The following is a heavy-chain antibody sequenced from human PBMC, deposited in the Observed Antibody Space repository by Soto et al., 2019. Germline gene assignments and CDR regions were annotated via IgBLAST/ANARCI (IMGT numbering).Heavy chain of an antibody. CDR3: ARHQQDSQYYYDSSGYYHVDY. CDR2: IYYSGST. CDR1: GGSISSSSYY. V-gene: IGHV4-39*01. J-gene: IGHJ4*02. D-gene: IGHD3-22*01. Sequence: SETLSLTCTVSGGSISSSSYYWGWIRQPPGKGLEWIGSIYYSGSTYYNPSLKSRVTISVDTSKNQFSLKLSSVTAADTAVYYCARHQQDSQYYYDSSGYYHVDYWGQGTLVT.